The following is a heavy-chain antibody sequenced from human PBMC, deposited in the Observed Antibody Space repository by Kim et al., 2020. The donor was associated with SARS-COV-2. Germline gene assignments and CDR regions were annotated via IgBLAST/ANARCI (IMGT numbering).Heavy chain of an antibody. CDR3: TSVYGTTFDSWDSFD. Sequence: GGSLRLSCSASGFTFTGSAMHWVCQSSWKGLEWVGLIRIYANSYATSYAASEKGLVTISRDYSKNTAHMQRYSLKTENTAEYYCTSVYGTTFDSWDSFD. J-gene: IGHJ3*02. V-gene: IGHV3-73*01. CDR2: IRIYANSYAT. D-gene: IGHD1-1*01. CDR1: GFTFTGSA.